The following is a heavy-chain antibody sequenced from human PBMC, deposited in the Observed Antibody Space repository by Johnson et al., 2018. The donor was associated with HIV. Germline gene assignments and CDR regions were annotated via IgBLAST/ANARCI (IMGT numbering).Heavy chain of an antibody. CDR1: GITVSSNY. D-gene: IGHD3-22*01. CDR2: IKQDGSEK. J-gene: IGHJ3*02. V-gene: IGHV3-7*01. CDR3: ARSRRLLRGYYYDSSGGLNAFDI. Sequence: MLLVESGGGLAQPGGSLRLSCAASGITVSSNYMSWVRQAPGKGLEWVANIKQDGSEKYYVDSVKGRFTISRDNAKNSLYLQMNSLRAEDTAVYYCARSRRLLRGYYYDSSGGLNAFDIWGQGTMVTVSS.